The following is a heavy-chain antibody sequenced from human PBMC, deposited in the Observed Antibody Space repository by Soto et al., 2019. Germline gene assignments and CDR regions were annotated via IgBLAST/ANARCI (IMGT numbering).Heavy chain of an antibody. CDR3: ARSGDRRNSPAWIDP. V-gene: IGHV1-2*02. CDR2: IIPNNGDT. Sequence: QVQLVQSGAEVKKPGASVKVSCRASGYNFRDYYLHWVRQAPGAGLEWMGSIIPNNGDTHYAQRFQGRITLTTDTSLDKAYMEIDGLTLDDTAIYFCARSGDRRNSPAWIDPWGQGALVTVSS. J-gene: IGHJ5*02. CDR1: GYNFRDYY. D-gene: IGHD1-26*01.